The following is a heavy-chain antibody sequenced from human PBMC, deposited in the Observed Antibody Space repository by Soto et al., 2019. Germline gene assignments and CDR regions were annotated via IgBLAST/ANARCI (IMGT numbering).Heavy chain of an antibody. V-gene: IGHV3-74*01. CDR3: ARGSSWATDY. D-gene: IGHD6-13*01. Sequence: WGSLLLCCASSGFTFSSYWMPWVRQAPGKGLVWVSRINYDGSSTSYANSVKGRFIISRDDAKNTLYLQMNSLRGEDTAVYYCARGSSWATDYWGQGIMVTVSS. CDR2: INYDGSST. J-gene: IGHJ4*02. CDR1: GFTFSSYW.